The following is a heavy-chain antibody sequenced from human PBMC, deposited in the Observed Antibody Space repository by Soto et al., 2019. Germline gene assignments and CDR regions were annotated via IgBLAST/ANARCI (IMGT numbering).Heavy chain of an antibody. CDR3: ARGRGKTDTT. V-gene: IGHV1-69*06. CDR1: GGTFSSYA. Sequence: QVQLVQSGAEVKEPGSSVKVSCRSSGGTFSSYAISWVRQAPGQGLEWMGGIVPLLASANYAEKFQGRVTITADRSTGTAYLELSSLRSDDTALYYCARGRGKTDTTWGQGTLVTVSS. CDR2: IVPLLASA. J-gene: IGHJ5*02.